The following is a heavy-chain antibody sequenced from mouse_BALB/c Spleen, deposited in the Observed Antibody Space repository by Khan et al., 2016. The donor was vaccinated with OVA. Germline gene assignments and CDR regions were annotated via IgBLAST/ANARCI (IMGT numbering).Heavy chain of an antibody. J-gene: IGHJ1*01. CDR1: GYTFTSYN. V-gene: IGHV1-12*01. CDR2: IYPGNGDT. CDR3: GRGGGGWYIDV. Sequence: QVQLKESGAELVKPGASVKMSCKASGYTFTSYNMHWVKQTPGQGLEWIGAIYPGNGDTSYNQKFKGKATLTADKSSSTAYMQLSSLTSEDSAVLFCGRGGGGWYIDVWGEGTTVTVSS.